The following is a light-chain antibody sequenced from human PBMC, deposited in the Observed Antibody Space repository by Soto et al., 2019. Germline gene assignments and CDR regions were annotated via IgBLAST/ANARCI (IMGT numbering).Light chain of an antibody. CDR3: QQSNSFPRT. Sequence: DIQMTQSPSSVSASVGDRVTITCRASQAISTWLAWYQQKPGKAPKLLIYAASNLQTGVPSRFIGSGSGTDFTLTISSLQPEDFATYDWQQSNSFPRTFGQGTKVEIK. J-gene: IGKJ1*01. CDR1: QAISTW. CDR2: AAS. V-gene: IGKV1D-12*01.